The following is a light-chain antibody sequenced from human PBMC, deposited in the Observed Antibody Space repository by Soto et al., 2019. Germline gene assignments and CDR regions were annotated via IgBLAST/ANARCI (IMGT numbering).Light chain of an antibody. V-gene: IGKV1-39*01. Sequence: IQLTQSPSSLSASVGDRVTVTCRASQNINIYLNWYQQKPGKAPTLLSYGASNVQREGPSKFSGGGSRTDVTLTISSQQAEDIATYYGQQSYRSPYTFGQGTRLEI. CDR2: GAS. CDR1: QNINIY. J-gene: IGKJ2*01. CDR3: QQSYRSPYT.